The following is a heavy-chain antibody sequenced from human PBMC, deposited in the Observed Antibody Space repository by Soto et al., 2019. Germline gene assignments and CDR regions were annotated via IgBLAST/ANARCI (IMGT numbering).Heavy chain of an antibody. D-gene: IGHD3-3*01. CDR2: IKSKTDGGTT. V-gene: IGHV3-15*07. CDR1: GFTFSNAW. Sequence: GGSLRLSCAASGFTFSNAWMNWVRQAPGKGLEWVGRIKSKTDGGTTDYAAPVKGRFTISRDDSKNTLYLQMNSLKTEDTAVYYCTTLGGLLRFLEWADAFDIWGQGTMVTVSS. CDR3: TTLGGLLRFLEWADAFDI. J-gene: IGHJ3*02.